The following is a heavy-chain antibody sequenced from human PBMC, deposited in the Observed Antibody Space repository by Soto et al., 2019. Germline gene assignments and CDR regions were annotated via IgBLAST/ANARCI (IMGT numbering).Heavy chain of an antibody. D-gene: IGHD3-3*01. J-gene: IGHJ6*03. Sequence: SETLSLTCTVSGGSISSGGYYWSWIRQHPGKGLEWIGYIYYSGSTYYNPSLKSRVTISVDTSKNQFSLKLSSVTAADTAVYYCPRGVPIPIFAVPPPRKKGYYMAFWGNGTTVTVSS. V-gene: IGHV4-31*03. CDR1: GGSISSGGYY. CDR2: IYYSGST. CDR3: PRGVPIPIFAVPPPRKKGYYMAF.